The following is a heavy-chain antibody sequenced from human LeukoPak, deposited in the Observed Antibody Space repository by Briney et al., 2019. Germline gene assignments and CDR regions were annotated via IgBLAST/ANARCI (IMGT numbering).Heavy chain of an antibody. Sequence: PSETLSLTCTVSGGSINSYYWSWIRQPAGKGLEWIGRIYSSGSTNCNPSLKSRVSMSVDTSKNQFSLKLSSVTAADTAVYYCARETSSDYYYYMDVWGKGTTVTVSS. CDR3: ARETSSDYYYYMDV. CDR1: GGSINSYY. CDR2: IYSSGST. D-gene: IGHD2-2*01. V-gene: IGHV4-4*07. J-gene: IGHJ6*03.